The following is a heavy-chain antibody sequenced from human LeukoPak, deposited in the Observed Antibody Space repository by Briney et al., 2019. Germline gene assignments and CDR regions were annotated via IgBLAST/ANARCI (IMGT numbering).Heavy chain of an antibody. CDR3: ARHGLSGVSLRINWFDP. D-gene: IGHD1-26*01. J-gene: IGHJ5*02. Sequence: SETLSLTCTVSGGSISSSSYYWGWIRQPPGKGLEWIGGISYSGSTYYNPPLKSRVTIYVDTSKNQFSLKLSSVTAADTAVYYCARHGLSGVSLRINWFDPWGRGTLVTVSS. CDR2: ISYSGST. CDR1: GGSISSSSYY. V-gene: IGHV4-39*01.